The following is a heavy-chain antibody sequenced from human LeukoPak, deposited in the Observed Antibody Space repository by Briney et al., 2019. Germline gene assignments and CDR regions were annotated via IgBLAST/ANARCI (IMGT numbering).Heavy chain of an antibody. CDR1: GYTFTSYD. CDR3: ARENEVITMIVVATFDS. V-gene: IGHV1-8*01. CDR2: MNPNSGNT. J-gene: IGHJ4*02. Sequence: ASVKVSCKASGYTFTSYDINWVRQATGQGLEWMGWMNPNSGNTGYAQKFQGRVTMTRNTSISTAYMELSSLRSEDTAVYYCARENEVITMIVVATFDSWGQGTLVTVSS. D-gene: IGHD3-22*01.